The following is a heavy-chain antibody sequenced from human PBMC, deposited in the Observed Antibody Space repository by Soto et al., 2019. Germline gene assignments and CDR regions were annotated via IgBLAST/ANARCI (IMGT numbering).Heavy chain of an antibody. D-gene: IGHD3-22*01. J-gene: IGHJ4*02. CDR2: INPNSGGT. CDR1: GYTFTGYY. CDR3: ARGGEYYYDSSGDYFDY. Sequence: GASVKVSCKASGYTFTGYYMHWVRQAPGQGLEWMGWINPNSGGTNYAQKFQGRVTMTRDTSISTAYMELSRLRSDDTAVYYCARGGEYYYDSSGDYFDYWGQGTLVTVSS. V-gene: IGHV1-2*02.